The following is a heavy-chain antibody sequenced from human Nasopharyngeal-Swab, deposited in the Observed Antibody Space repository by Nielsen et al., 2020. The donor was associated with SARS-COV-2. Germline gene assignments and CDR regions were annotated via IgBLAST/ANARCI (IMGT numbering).Heavy chain of an antibody. CDR1: GGSFNYYY. D-gene: IGHD1-26*01. CDR2: INHRGST. V-gene: IGHV4-34*01. J-gene: IGHJ6*02. CDR3: VRGGDWQFSP. Sequence: SETLSLTCAVYGGSFNYYYWTWIRQPPGKGLEWIGEINHRGSTNFNPSLKSRVAILVDTSKIQFFLKLSSVTVADTAVYYCVRGGDWQFSPWGQGTTVTVSS.